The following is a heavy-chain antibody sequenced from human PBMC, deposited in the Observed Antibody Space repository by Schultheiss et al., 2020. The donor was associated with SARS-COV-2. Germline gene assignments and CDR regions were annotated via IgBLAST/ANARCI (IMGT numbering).Heavy chain of an antibody. D-gene: IGHD3-22*01. CDR2: IIPIFGTA. J-gene: IGHJ4*02. CDR1: GYTFTGYY. CDR3: ARGWDYYDSSGYPFDY. Sequence: ASVKVSCKASGYTFTGYYMHWVRQAPGQGLEWMGGIIPIFGTANYAQKFQGRVTMTRNTSISTAYMELSSLRSEDTAVYYCARGWDYYDSSGYPFDYWGQGTLVTVSS. V-gene: IGHV1-2*02.